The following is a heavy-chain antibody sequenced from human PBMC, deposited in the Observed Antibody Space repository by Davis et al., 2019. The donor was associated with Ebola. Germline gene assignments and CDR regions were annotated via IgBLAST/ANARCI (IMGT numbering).Heavy chain of an antibody. CDR1: GFTFSSYA. Sequence: SLKISCAASGFTFSSYAMSWVRQAPGKGLEWVSGISWNSGSIGYADSVKGRFTISRDNAKNSLYLQMNSLRAEDTALYYCAKDIGLGTDYYYYGMDVWGQGTTVTVSS. D-gene: IGHD5-18*01. CDR2: ISWNSGSI. CDR3: AKDIGLGTDYYYYGMDV. V-gene: IGHV3-9*01. J-gene: IGHJ6*02.